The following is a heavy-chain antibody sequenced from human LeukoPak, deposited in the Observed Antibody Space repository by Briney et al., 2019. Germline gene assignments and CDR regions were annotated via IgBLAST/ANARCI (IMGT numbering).Heavy chain of an antibody. CDR2: ISGSGGST. V-gene: IGHV3-23*01. CDR1: GFTFSSYA. J-gene: IGHJ4*02. CDR3: AKVGLDWLVREYYFDY. Sequence: GGSPRLSCAASGFTFSSYAMSWVRQAPGKGLEWFSAISGSGGSTYYADSVKGRFTISRDNSKNTLYLQMNSLRVEDTAVYYCAKVGLDWLVREYYFDYWGQGTLVTVSS. D-gene: IGHD6-19*01.